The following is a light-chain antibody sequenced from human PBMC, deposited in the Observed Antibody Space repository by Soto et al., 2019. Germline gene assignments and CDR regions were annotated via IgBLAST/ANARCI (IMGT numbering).Light chain of an antibody. CDR3: QQFGTSFPYT. Sequence: EIVLTQSPGTLSLSPGERATLTCRASQSISSSYLAWYQQKPDQAPRLLMYDASSRATGIPDRFSGSGSGTDFTLTISRLEPEDFAVYYCQQFGTSFPYTFGQGTKLDIK. V-gene: IGKV3-20*01. CDR2: DAS. CDR1: QSISSSY. J-gene: IGKJ2*01.